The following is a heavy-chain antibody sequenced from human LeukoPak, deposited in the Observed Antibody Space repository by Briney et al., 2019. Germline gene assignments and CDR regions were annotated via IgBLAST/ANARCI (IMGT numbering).Heavy chain of an antibody. CDR3: ASKTGYSGYDYGDY. J-gene: IGHJ4*02. Sequence: GGSLRLSCAASGFTFSSYAMSWVRQAPGKGLEWVSTIDNSGGGTYYADSVKGRFTISRDNSKNTLYLQMNSLRVEDTARFYCASKTGYSGYDYGDYWGQGTLVTVSS. V-gene: IGHV3-23*01. CDR1: GFTFSSYA. D-gene: IGHD5-12*01. CDR2: IDNSGGGT.